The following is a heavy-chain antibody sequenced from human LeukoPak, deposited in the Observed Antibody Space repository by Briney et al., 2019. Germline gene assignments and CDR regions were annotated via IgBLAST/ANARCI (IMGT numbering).Heavy chain of an antibody. CDR3: AKEERGGFCTNGVCYPGDY. Sequence: QAGGSLRLSCAASGFSFSAWWMTWVRQAPGKGLEWVANIKEDGSEKYYVDSVKGRFTISRDNAKNSLYLQMNSLTAEDTAVYYCAKEERGGFCTNGVCYPGDYWGQGTLVTVSS. CDR1: GFSFSAWW. D-gene: IGHD2-8*01. V-gene: IGHV3-7*01. CDR2: IKEDGSEK. J-gene: IGHJ4*02.